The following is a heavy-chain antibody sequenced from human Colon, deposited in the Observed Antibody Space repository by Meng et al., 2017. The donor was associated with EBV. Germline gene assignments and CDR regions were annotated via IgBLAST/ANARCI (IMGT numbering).Heavy chain of an antibody. CDR1: GYTFTHHG. CDR3: ARYPSNTSGRYAYFDY. V-gene: IGHV1-18*01. J-gene: IGHJ4*02. CDR2: ISCYNGDT. D-gene: IGHD6-19*01. Sequence: QVTLVHAGAEAKKTGASVKVSWKASGYTFTHHGISWIRQAPGQGLEWMGWISCYNGDTRYAQKFQGRVTMTTDRSTSTAYMDLRSLRSDDTAVYYCARYPSNTSGRYAYFDYWGQGTLVTVSS.